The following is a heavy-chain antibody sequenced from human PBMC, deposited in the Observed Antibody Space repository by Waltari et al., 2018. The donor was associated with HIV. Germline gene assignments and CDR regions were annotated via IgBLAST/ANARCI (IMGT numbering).Heavy chain of an antibody. CDR3: ARGYYDSSGLFDY. CDR2: ISSSSSYI. Sequence: EVQLVDSGGGLVKPGGSLRLSCAASGFTFSSYSMNGVRQAPGKGLEWVSSISSSSSYIYYADSVKGRFTISRDNAKNSLYLQMNSLRAEDTAVYYCARGYYDSSGLFDYWGQGTLVTVSS. V-gene: IGHV3-21*01. CDR1: GFTFSSYS. D-gene: IGHD3-22*01. J-gene: IGHJ4*02.